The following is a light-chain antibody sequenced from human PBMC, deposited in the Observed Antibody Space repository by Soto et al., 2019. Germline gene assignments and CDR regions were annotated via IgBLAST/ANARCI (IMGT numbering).Light chain of an antibody. CDR1: QNINNW. Sequence: DIQMTQSPSTLSASVGDRVTITCRASQNINNWLAWYQQKPGKAPKLLIYRASSLENGVPSRFSGRGSGTDFIFTITSLQPDDFATYYCQQYSSDSTFGQGTKVEIE. J-gene: IGKJ1*01. CDR3: QQYSSDST. CDR2: RAS. V-gene: IGKV1-5*03.